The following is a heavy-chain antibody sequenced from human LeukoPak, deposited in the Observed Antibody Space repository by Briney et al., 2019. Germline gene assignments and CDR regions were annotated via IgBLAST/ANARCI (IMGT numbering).Heavy chain of an antibody. D-gene: IGHD1-7*01. CDR1: GFTFSHYN. CDR2: IYYSGST. CDR3: ARDRGGTTEDY. V-gene: IGHV4-39*07. Sequence: PGGSLRLSCAASGFTFSHYNMHWVRQAPGKGLEWIGSIYYSGSTYYNPSLRSRVTISVDTSKNQFSLKLSSVTAADTAVYYCARDRGGTTEDYWGQGTLVTISS. J-gene: IGHJ4*02.